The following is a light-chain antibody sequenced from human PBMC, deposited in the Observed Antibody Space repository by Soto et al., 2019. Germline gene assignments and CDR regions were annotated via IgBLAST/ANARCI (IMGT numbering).Light chain of an antibody. CDR1: NIGGKS. J-gene: IGLJ2*01. CDR3: QVWDSSREHVV. Sequence: VLTQPPSVSVAPGQTARITCGGNNIGGKSVHWYQQKPGQAPALVVYDDSDRPSGIPERISGSNSGNTATLTISRVEVGDEADYYCQVWDSSREHVVFGGGTKVTVL. CDR2: DDS. V-gene: IGLV3-21*02.